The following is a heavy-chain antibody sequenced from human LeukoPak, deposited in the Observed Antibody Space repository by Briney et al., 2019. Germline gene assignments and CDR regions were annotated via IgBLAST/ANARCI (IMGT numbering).Heavy chain of an antibody. D-gene: IGHD3-9*01. J-gene: IGHJ4*02. CDR2: ISGSGGST. V-gene: IGHV3-23*01. CDR1: GFTFSSYA. Sequence: PGGSLRLSCAASGFTFSSYAMSWVRQAPGKGLEWVSAISGSGGSTYYADSVKGRFTNSRDNSKNTLYLQMNSLRAEDTAVYYCAKSPPPQVLRYFDWLSDPINYFDYWGQGTLVTVSS. CDR3: AKSPPPQVLRYFDWLSDPINYFDY.